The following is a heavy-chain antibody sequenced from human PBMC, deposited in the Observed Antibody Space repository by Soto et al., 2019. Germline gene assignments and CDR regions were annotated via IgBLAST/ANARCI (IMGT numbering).Heavy chain of an antibody. CDR2: ISYDGSNK. CDR1: GFTFSSYA. Sequence: PGGSLRLSCAASGFTFSSYAMHWVRQAPGKGLEWVAVISYDGSNKYYADSVKGRFTISRDNSKNTLYLQMNSLRAEDTAVYYCARDGVVAAAGTYYFDYWGQGTLVTVSS. CDR3: ARDGVVAAAGTYYFDY. V-gene: IGHV3-30-3*01. J-gene: IGHJ4*02. D-gene: IGHD6-13*01.